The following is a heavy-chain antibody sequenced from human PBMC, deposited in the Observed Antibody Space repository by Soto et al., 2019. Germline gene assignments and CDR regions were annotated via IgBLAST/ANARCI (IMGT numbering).Heavy chain of an antibody. CDR1: GYSISSGYY. D-gene: IGHD4-17*01. J-gene: IGHJ4*02. V-gene: IGHV4-38-2*01. Sequence: SETLSLTCAVSGYSISSGYYWGWIRQPPGKGLEGIGSIYHSGSTYYNPSLKSRVTISVDTSKNQFSLKLSSVTAADTAVYYCARVDGPYYFDYWGQGTLVTVSS. CDR2: IYHSGST. CDR3: ARVDGPYYFDY.